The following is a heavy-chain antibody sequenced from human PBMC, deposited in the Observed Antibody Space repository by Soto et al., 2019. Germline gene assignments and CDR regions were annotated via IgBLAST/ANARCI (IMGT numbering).Heavy chain of an antibody. CDR1: GGSIRDYF. CDR3: ARETAAGGGDSDY. V-gene: IGHV4-59*12. Sequence: SETLSLTCTVSGGSIRDYFWTWIRQPPGKGLEWIGYIYYSGRTNYNPSLKSRVSISVDTSKNQFSLKLSSVTAADTAVYYCARETAAGGGDSDYWGQGTLVTVSS. J-gene: IGHJ4*02. D-gene: IGHD3-10*01. CDR2: IYYSGRT.